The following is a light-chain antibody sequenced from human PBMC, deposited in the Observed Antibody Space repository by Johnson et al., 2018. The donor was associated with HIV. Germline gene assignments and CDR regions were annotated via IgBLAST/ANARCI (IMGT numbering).Light chain of an antibody. V-gene: IGLV1-51*01. CDR1: SSNIGNNY. CDR2: DNN. J-gene: IGLJ1*01. Sequence: QSVMTQPPSVSAAPGQKVIISCSGSSSNIGNNYVSWYQQLPGTAPKLLIYDNNKRPSGIPDRFSGSKSGTSATLGITGLPTGDEADYYCGTWDSRLRNVFGTGTKVTVL. CDR3: GTWDSRLRNV.